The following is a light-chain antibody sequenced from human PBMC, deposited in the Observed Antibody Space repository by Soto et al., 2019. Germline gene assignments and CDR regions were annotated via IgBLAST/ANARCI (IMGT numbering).Light chain of an antibody. Sequence: DIQMTQSPSTLSASVGDRVTITCRASQSISSWLAWYQQKPGKAPKLLIYKASSLESGVPSRFSGSGSGTKFTLTISSLQPDDFATYYCQQYNSYQGTFGQGTKVDIK. V-gene: IGKV1-5*03. CDR1: QSISSW. J-gene: IGKJ1*01. CDR2: KAS. CDR3: QQYNSYQGT.